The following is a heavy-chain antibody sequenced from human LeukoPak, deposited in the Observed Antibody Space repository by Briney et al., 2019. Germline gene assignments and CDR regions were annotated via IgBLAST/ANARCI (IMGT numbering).Heavy chain of an antibody. V-gene: IGHV4-39*07. Sequence: PSETLSLTCTVSGGSVSSGSYYWSWIRQPPGKGLEWIGEISYRGATNYNPSLKRRVSISLDDSNNQFSLTLTSVTAADTAIYYCARVISGDVDYWGQGILVTVSS. CDR1: GGSVSSGSYY. D-gene: IGHD2-21*02. J-gene: IGHJ4*02. CDR3: ARVISGDVDY. CDR2: ISYRGAT.